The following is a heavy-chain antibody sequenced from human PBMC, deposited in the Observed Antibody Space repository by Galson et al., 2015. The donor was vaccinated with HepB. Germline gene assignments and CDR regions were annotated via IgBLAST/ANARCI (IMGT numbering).Heavy chain of an antibody. V-gene: IGHV3-23*01. D-gene: IGHD3-16*01. J-gene: IGHJ5*01. Sequence: SLRLSCAASGFTFSYYAMSWVRQAPGKGLEWVSAITPSGDNTYSADSMKGRFTISRDNSKNMLYLQMDSLTAEDTGLYFCAKGYGLFDSWAQGILVTVSS. CDR2: ITPSGDNT. CDR3: AKGYGLFDS. CDR1: GFTFSYYA.